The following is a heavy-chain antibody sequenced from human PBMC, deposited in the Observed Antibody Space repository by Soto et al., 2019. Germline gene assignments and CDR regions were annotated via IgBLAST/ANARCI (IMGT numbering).Heavy chain of an antibody. V-gene: IGHV3-23*01. CDR1: GFTFSSYD. D-gene: IGHD3-10*01. CDR2: ISGSGGST. Sequence: GGSLRLSCAASGFTFSSYDMTWVRQAPGKGLEWVSAISGSGGSTNYGDSVKGRFFISRDNSKNTLFMQMNSLGVEDTAVYYCAIRGLSKSEVRGYFDYWGRGTLVTVSS. CDR3: AIRGLSKSEVRGYFDY. J-gene: IGHJ4*02.